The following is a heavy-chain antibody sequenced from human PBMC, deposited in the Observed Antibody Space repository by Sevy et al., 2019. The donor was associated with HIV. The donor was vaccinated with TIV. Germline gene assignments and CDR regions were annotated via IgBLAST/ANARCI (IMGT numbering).Heavy chain of an antibody. Sequence: GGSLRLSCAASGFTFSSYWMHWVRQAPGKGLVWVSRINSDGSSTSYADSVKGRFTISRDNATNTLYLQMNSLRAEDTAVYYGARGGSYGWGSYYRDWVQGTLVTVSS. CDR3: ARGGSYGWGSYYRD. CDR1: GFTFSSYW. J-gene: IGHJ4*02. V-gene: IGHV3-74*01. D-gene: IGHD3-10*01. CDR2: INSDGSST.